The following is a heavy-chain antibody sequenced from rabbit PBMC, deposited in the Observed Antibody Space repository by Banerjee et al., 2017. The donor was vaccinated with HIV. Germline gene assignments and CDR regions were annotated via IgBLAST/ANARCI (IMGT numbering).Heavy chain of an antibody. CDR2: IYTGSGST. CDR3: ARDLLHTTNM. CDR1: GFSFSSVQD. J-gene: IGHJ4*01. V-gene: IGHV1S45*01. Sequence: QEQLVESGGGLVKPGASLTLTCTASGFSFSSVQDMCWVRQAPGKGLEWIGCIYTGSGSTYYASWVNGRFTISKTSSTTVTLQMTSLTAADTATYFCARDLLHTTNMWGPGTLSPS. D-gene: IGHD1-1*01.